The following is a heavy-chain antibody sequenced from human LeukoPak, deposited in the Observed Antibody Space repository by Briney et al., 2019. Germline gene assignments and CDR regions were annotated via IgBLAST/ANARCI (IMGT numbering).Heavy chain of an antibody. Sequence: PGGSLRHSCAASGFPFTSYSMHWVRQAPGKGLEWVGVVLYDGSMQYYADSVKGRFTISRDNSKNTLYVQMNSLRGEDTAVYYCARDRKISYYYDSSGPYYFDYWGQGTLVTVSS. J-gene: IGHJ4*02. CDR2: VLYDGSMQ. D-gene: IGHD3-22*01. CDR3: ARDRKISYYYDSSGPYYFDY. CDR1: GFPFTSYS. V-gene: IGHV3-30*04.